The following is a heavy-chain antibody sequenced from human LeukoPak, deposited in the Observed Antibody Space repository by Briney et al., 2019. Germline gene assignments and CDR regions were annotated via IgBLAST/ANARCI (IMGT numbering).Heavy chain of an antibody. D-gene: IGHD2-2*01. CDR3: ASGTSTYYELYY. Sequence: TTSETLSLTCTVSGGSISSTTYYWGWLRQPPGKGLEWIVSFFYGGTTYYDPSLKSRITMSADTSNNQFSLKLLSVTAADTAVYYCASGTSTYYELYYWGQGTLVTASS. CDR2: FFYGGTT. V-gene: IGHV4-39*01. CDR1: GGSISSTTYY. J-gene: IGHJ4*02.